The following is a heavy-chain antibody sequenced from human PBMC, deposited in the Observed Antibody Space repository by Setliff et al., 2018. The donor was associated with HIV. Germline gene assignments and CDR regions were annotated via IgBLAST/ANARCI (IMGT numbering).Heavy chain of an antibody. V-gene: IGHV3-48*01. CDR2: ISATGNTV. J-gene: IGHJ4*02. D-gene: IGHD1-26*01. CDR3: VRDQLRHPERWEFDF. Sequence: GGFLRLSCADSGFVFSEHSLHWVRQAPGEGLGWLSYISATGNTVSYADSVRGRFIISRDSVRNVLYLQMKNLRVEDTALYYCVRDQLRHPERWEFDFWGQGTLVTVSS. CDR1: GFVFSEHS.